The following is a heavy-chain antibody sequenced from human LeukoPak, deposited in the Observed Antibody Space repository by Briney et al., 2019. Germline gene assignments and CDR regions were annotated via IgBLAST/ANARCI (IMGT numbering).Heavy chain of an antibody. D-gene: IGHD3-10*01. V-gene: IGHV1-8*01. CDR2: MNPNSGNT. CDR3: VRGRGNYYMDV. CDR1: GYTFTSYD. Sequence: ASVKLSCKPSGYTFTSYDTNWVRQATGQGVEGRGGMNPNSGNTGYAQKFQVRITITRNTSISTSYMALSSLRSEDTAICYCVRGRGNYYMDVRGKGKTVTLS. J-gene: IGHJ6*03.